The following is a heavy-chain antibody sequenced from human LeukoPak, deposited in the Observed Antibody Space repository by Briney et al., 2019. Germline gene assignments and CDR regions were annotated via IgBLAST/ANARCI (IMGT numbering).Heavy chain of an antibody. V-gene: IGHV1-2*02. Sequence: ASVKVSCKASGYTFTGYYMHWVRQAPGQGLEWMGWINPNSGGTNYAQKFQGRVTMTRDTSISTAYMELSRLRSDDTAVYYCARDLSMIVDYGFDHWGQGTLVTVSS. CDR1: GYTFTGYY. CDR2: INPNSGGT. D-gene: IGHD3-22*01. CDR3: ARDLSMIVDYGFDH. J-gene: IGHJ4*02.